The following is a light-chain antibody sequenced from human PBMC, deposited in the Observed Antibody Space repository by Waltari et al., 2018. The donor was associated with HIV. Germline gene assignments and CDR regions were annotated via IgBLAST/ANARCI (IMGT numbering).Light chain of an antibody. Sequence: EIVMTQSPATLSVSPGKTATLSCRASQSGSSTLAWYQQKAGQTPSLLIYAASTRATGIPPRFSGSGSGTRFVRTITSLQPEDVAVYYCQQYNDWPWFTFGQGTKLEIK. CDR3: QQYNDWPWFT. J-gene: IGKJ2*01. CDR1: QSGSST. CDR2: AAS. V-gene: IGKV3-15*01.